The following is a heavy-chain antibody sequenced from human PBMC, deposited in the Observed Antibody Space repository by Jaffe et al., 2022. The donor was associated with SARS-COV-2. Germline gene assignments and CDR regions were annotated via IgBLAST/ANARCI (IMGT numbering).Heavy chain of an antibody. CDR1: GFTFSSYG. D-gene: IGHD2-15*01. V-gene: IGHV3-33*01. J-gene: IGHJ6*02. CDR2: IWYDGSNK. CDR3: ARVGVVADYGMDV. Sequence: QVQLVESGGGVVQPGRSLRLSCAASGFTFSSYGMHWVRQAPGKGLEWVAVIWYDGSNKYYADSVKGRFTISRDNSKNTLYLQMNSLRAEDTAVYYCARVGVVADYGMDVWGQGTTVTVSS.